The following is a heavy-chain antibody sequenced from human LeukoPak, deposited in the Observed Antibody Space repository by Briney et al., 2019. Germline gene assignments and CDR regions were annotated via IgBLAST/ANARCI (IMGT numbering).Heavy chain of an antibody. J-gene: IGHJ4*02. CDR1: GFTFSSYA. CDR2: ISGSGGST. CDR3: AKRLTQLDY. Sequence: GGSLRLSCAASGFTFSSYAISWVRQAPGKGLEWGSVISGSGGSTYYADSVKGRFTISRDNSKNTLYLQMNSLRAEDTAVYYCAKRLTQLDYWGQGTLVSVSS. D-gene: IGHD4-23*01. V-gene: IGHV3-23*01.